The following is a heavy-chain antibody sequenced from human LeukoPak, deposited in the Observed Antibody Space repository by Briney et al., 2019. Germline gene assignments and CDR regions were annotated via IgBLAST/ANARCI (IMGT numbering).Heavy chain of an antibody. Sequence: SETLSLTCTLSGGSISSYYWSWIRQPPGKGLEWIGYIYYSGSTNYNPSLKSRVTISVDTSKNQFSLKLSSVTAADTAVYYCARVVTTHDAFDIWGQGTMVTVSS. J-gene: IGHJ3*02. CDR3: ARVVTTHDAFDI. CDR1: GGSISSYY. V-gene: IGHV4-59*01. D-gene: IGHD4-23*01. CDR2: IYYSGST.